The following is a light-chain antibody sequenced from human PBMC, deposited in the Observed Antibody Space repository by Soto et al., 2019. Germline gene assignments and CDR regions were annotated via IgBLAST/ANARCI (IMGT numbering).Light chain of an antibody. CDR2: GNS. CDR1: SSNIGAGYD. Sequence: QSVLTQPPSVSGAPGQRVTISCTGSSSNIGAGYDVHWYQQLPGTAPKLLISGNSNRPSGVPDRFSGSKSGTSASLAITGLQAEDEADYYCQSYDSSLSGWVXGGGTKXTVL. V-gene: IGLV1-40*01. J-gene: IGLJ3*02. CDR3: QSYDSSLSGWV.